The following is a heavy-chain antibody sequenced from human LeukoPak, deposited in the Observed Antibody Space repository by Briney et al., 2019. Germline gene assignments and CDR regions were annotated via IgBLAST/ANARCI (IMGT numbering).Heavy chain of an antibody. V-gene: IGHV4-59*01. J-gene: IGHJ4*02. D-gene: IGHD3-10*01. Sequence: SETLSLTCTVSGGSISSYYWSWIRQPPGKGLEWIGYIYYSGSTNYNPFLKSRVTISVDTSKNQFSLKLSSVTAADTAVYYCARGDTGYYGSGLPDYWGQGTLVTVSS. CDR2: IYYSGST. CDR1: GGSISSYY. CDR3: ARGDTGYYGSGLPDY.